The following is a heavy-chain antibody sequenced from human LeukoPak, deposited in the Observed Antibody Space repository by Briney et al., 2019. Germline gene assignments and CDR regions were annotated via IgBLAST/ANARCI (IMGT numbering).Heavy chain of an antibody. CDR2: INPNSGGT. CDR1: GYTFTGYY. J-gene: IGHJ4*02. D-gene: IGHD3-9*01. Sequence: SVKVSCKASGYTFTGYYMHWVRQAPGQGLEWMEWINPNSGGTNYAQKFQGWVTMTRDTSISTAYMELSRLRSDDTAVYYCARDLRGHFDWLSEYYFDYWGQGTLVTVSS. V-gene: IGHV1-2*04. CDR3: ARDLRGHFDWLSEYYFDY.